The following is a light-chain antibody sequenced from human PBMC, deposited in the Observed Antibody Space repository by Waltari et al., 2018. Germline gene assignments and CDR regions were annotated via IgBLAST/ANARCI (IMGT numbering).Light chain of an antibody. J-gene: IGLJ3*02. V-gene: IGLV2-23*01. CDR1: SIDVVSSIL. CDR2: EDN. CDR3: CSYAGSGTTWV. Sequence: QSALTQPASVSGSPGQSITISCSGASIDVVSSILVSWYQQHPDKAPKLMIYEDNKRPSGVSTRFSGSKSGNTASLTISGLQAEDEADYYCCSYAGSGTTWVFGGGTKLTVL.